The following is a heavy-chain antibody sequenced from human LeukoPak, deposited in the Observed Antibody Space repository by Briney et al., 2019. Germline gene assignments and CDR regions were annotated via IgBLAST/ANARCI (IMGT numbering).Heavy chain of an antibody. Sequence: SETLSLTCTVSGGSISSYYWSWIRQPPGKGLEWIGYIYYSGSTNYNPSLKSRVTISVDTSKNQFSLKLSSVTAADTAVYYCARRHSIYGSGSYANWFDPWGQGTLVTVSS. CDR3: ARRHSIYGSGSYANWFDP. J-gene: IGHJ5*02. D-gene: IGHD3-10*01. CDR2: IYYSGST. V-gene: IGHV4-59*01. CDR1: GGSISSYY.